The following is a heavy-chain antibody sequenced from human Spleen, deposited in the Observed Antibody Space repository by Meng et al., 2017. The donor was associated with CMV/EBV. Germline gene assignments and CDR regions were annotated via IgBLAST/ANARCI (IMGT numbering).Heavy chain of an antibody. CDR2: IYTSGST. V-gene: IGHV4-4*07. D-gene: IGHD6-19*01. Sequence: QGQRQESGPGLVKPSETLSLPGPVSGGSISSYYWSWIRQPAGKGLEWIGRIYTSGSTNYNPSLKSRVTMSVDTSKNQFSLKLSSVTAADTAVYYCARTRGIAVAGSFDYWGQGTLVTVSS. CDR1: GGSISSYY. J-gene: IGHJ4*02. CDR3: ARTRGIAVAGSFDY.